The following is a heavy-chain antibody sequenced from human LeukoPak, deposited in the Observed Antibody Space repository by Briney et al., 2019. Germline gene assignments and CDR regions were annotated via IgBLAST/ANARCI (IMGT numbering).Heavy chain of an antibody. CDR3: ARGGALLSSIDY. Sequence: SVKVFCKASGGTFSSYAISWVRQAPGQGLEWMGGIIPIFGTANYAQKFQGRVTITADESTSTAYMELSSLRSEDTAVYYCARGGALLSSIDYWGQGTLVTVSS. CDR2: IIPIFGTA. V-gene: IGHV1-69*13. J-gene: IGHJ4*02. CDR1: GGTFSSYA. D-gene: IGHD3-10*01.